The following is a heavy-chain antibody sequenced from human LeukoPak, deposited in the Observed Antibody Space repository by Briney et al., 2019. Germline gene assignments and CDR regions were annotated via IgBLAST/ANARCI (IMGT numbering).Heavy chain of an antibody. V-gene: IGHV3-7*03. CDR2: IKQDGSEK. Sequence: GGSLRLSCAASGFTFSSYWMSWVRQAPGKGLEWVANIKQDGSEKYYVDSVKGRFTISRDNAKNSLYLQMNSLRAEDTAEYYCARVRRSGWGFNDYWGQGTLVTVSS. D-gene: IGHD6-25*01. J-gene: IGHJ4*02. CDR1: GFTFSSYW. CDR3: ARVRRSGWGFNDY.